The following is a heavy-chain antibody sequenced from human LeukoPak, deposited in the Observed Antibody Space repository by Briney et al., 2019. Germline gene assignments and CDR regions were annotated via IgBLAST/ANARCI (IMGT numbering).Heavy chain of an antibody. CDR3: AFHVVPAPIDYMDV. J-gene: IGHJ6*03. V-gene: IGHV4-34*01. D-gene: IGHD2-2*01. CDR2: INHSGTT. CDR1: GGSFSGYY. Sequence: KASETLSLTCAVYGGSFSGYYWSWIRQPPGKGLEWIGEINHSGTTKYNPSLKSRVTISVDTSKNQFSLKLSSVTAADTAVYYCAFHVVPAPIDYMDVWGKGNTVTVSS.